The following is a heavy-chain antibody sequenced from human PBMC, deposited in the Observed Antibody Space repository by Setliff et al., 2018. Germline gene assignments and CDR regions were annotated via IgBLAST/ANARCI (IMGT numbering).Heavy chain of an antibody. CDR2: INPNSGGT. D-gene: IGHD3-9*01. J-gene: IGHJ6*03. CDR1: GYTFTSYG. CDR3: ARDGDILTTYYIYYYYMDV. Sequence: ASVKVSCKASGYTFTSYGISWVRQAPGQGLEYMGWINPNSGGTNYAPKFQGRVTMTRGTSISTVYMEVSRLRSDDTAVYFCARDGDILTTYYIYYYYMDVWGKGTMVTVSS. V-gene: IGHV1-2*02.